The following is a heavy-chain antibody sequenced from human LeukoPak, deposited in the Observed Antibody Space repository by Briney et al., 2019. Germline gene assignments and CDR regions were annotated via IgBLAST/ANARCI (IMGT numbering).Heavy chain of an antibody. CDR3: ARGRDVVVTVSRAFDI. CDR2: INHSGST. Sequence: SETLSLTCAVYGGSFSGYYWSWIRQPPGKGLEWIGEINHSGSTNYNPSLKSRVTISVDTSKSQFSLKLSSVTAADTAVYYCARGRDVVVTVSRAFDIWGQGTMVTVSS. D-gene: IGHD2-21*02. CDR1: GGSFSGYY. J-gene: IGHJ3*02. V-gene: IGHV4-34*01.